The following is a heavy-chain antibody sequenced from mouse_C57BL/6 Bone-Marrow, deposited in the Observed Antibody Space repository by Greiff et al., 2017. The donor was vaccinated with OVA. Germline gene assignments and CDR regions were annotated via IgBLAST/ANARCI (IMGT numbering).Heavy chain of an antibody. CDR3: ARAGDCGSSSFAY. J-gene: IGHJ3*01. D-gene: IGHD1-1*01. CDR1: GFTFSSYA. V-gene: IGHV5-4*03. CDR2: ISDGGSYT. Sequence: EVKLMESGGGLVKPGGSLKLSCAASGFTFSSYAMSWVRQTPEKRLEWVATISDGGSYTYYPDNVKGRFTISRDNAKNNLYLQMSHLRSEDTALYYCARAGDCGSSSFAYWGQGTLVTVSA.